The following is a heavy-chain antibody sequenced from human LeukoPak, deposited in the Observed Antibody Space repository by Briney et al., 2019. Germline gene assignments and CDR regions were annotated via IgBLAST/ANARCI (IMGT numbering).Heavy chain of an antibody. CDR2: TYYSGST. V-gene: IGHV4-59*01. CDR3: ARTTQQLIQGVGY. D-gene: IGHD1-1*01. Sequence: SETLSLTCTVSGASISPFYWNWFRQPPGEGLEWIGYTYYSGSTNYNPSLKSRVTISLDTVKNQFSLSLRSVTAADTAIYYCARTTQQLIQGVGYWGPGTLVTVSS. CDR1: GASISPFY. J-gene: IGHJ4*02.